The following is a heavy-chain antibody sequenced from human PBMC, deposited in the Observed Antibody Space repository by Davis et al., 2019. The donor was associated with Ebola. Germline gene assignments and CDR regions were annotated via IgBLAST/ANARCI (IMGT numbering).Heavy chain of an antibody. CDR1: GFAVSSNY. V-gene: IGHV3-66*01. CDR2: IYSGGST. D-gene: IGHD1-26*01. CDR3: TTDPPPYSGSYYRDY. J-gene: IGHJ4*02. Sequence: PGGSLRLSCAASGFAVSSNYMSWVRQAPGKGLEWVSVIYSGGSTYYADSVKGRFTISRDNSKNTLYLQMNSLKTEDTAVYYCTTDPPPYSGSYYRDYWGQGTLVTVSS.